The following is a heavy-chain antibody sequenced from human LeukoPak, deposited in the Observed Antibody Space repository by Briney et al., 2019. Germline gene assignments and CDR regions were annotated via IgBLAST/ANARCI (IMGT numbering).Heavy chain of an antibody. CDR2: INPSGGST. CDR1: GYTFTSYY. Sequence: ASVKVSCKASGYTFTSYYMHWVRQAPGQGLEWMGIINPSGGSTSYAQTFQGRVTMTRDTSTSTVYMELSSLRSEDTAVYYCARSGYDSSGQILLDYWGQGTLVTVSS. V-gene: IGHV1-46*01. D-gene: IGHD3-22*01. J-gene: IGHJ4*02. CDR3: ARSGYDSSGQILLDY.